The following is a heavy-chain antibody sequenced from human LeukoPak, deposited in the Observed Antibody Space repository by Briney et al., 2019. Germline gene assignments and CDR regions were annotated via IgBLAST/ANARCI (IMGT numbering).Heavy chain of an antibody. CDR1: GYTFTSYA. CDR2: INTNTGNP. CDR3: ARGYCSGGNCYLRY. Sequence: ASVKVSCKASGYTFTSYAMNWVRQAPGQGLEWMGWINTNTGNPTYAQGFTGRFVFSLDTSVSTAYLQISSLEAEDTAVYSCARGYCSGGNCYLRYWGQGTLVTVSS. J-gene: IGHJ4*02. V-gene: IGHV7-4-1*02. D-gene: IGHD2-15*01.